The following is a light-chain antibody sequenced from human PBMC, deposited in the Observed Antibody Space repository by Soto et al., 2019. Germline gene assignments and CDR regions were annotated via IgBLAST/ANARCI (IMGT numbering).Light chain of an antibody. CDR3: QQYAGSPRT. J-gene: IGKJ1*01. CDR2: SAS. V-gene: IGKV3-20*01. CDR1: QNLGTLY. Sequence: ENVFTASPGTLFLSPRGWSTLPSKASQNLGTLYLAWFQQKSGQAPRLLIYSASRRATGIPDRFTGSGSGTDFTLTINRVEPEDFAVYFCQQYAGSPRTFGQGTKVDNK.